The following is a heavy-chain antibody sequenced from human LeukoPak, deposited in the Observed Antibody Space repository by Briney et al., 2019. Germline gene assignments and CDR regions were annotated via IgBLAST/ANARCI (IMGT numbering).Heavy chain of an antibody. CDR1: GFTFSSYW. CDR3: ARDGVVGANLVGYFDL. Sequence: VGSLRLSCAASGFTFSSYWMSWVRQAPGKGLEWVANIKQDGSEKYYVDSVKGRFTSSRDNAKNSLYLQMNSLRAEDTAVYYCARDGVVGANLVGYFDLWGRGTLVTVSS. CDR2: IKQDGSEK. J-gene: IGHJ2*01. V-gene: IGHV3-7*01. D-gene: IGHD1-26*01.